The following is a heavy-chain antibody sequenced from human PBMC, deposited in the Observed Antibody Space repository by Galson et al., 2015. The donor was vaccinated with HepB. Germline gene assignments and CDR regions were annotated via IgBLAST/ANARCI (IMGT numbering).Heavy chain of an antibody. CDR1: GFTFSSYG. J-gene: IGHJ6*02. CDR3: AKSPYCSSTSCYEFYYYYYGMGV. CDR2: ISYDGSNK. V-gene: IGHV3-30*18. D-gene: IGHD2-2*01. Sequence: SLRLSCAASGFTFSSYGMHWVRQAPGKGLEWVAVISYDGSNKYYADSVKGRFTISRDNSKNTLYLQMNSLRAEDTAVYYCAKSPYCSSTSCYEFYYYYYGMGVWGQGTTVTVSS.